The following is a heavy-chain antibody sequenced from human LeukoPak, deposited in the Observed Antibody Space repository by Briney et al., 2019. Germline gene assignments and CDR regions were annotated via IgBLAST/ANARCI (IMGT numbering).Heavy chain of an antibody. CDR1: GFTLSSYA. CDR3: AKYPTYYYGMDV. Sequence: GGSLRLSCAASGFTLSSYAMSWVRQAPGKGLEWVSAISGSGGSTYYADSVKGRFTISRDNSKNTLYLQMNSLRAEDTAVYYCAKYPTYYYGMDVWGQGTTVTVSS. J-gene: IGHJ6*02. V-gene: IGHV3-23*01. D-gene: IGHD1-26*01. CDR2: ISGSGGST.